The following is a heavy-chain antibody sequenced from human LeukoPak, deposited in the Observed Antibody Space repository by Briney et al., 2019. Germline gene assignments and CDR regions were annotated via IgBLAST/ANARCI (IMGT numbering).Heavy chain of an antibody. J-gene: IGHJ5*02. Sequence: SETLSLTCTVSGGSISSYYWSWIRQPAGKGLEWIGRIYTSGSTNYNPSLKSRVTMSVDTSKKQSSLKLSCVTAAYTAVYYCARDSSSWYLNWFDPGGQGTLVSASS. CDR1: GGSISSYY. V-gene: IGHV4-4*07. CDR3: ARDSSSWYLNWFDP. D-gene: IGHD6-13*01. CDR2: IYTSGST.